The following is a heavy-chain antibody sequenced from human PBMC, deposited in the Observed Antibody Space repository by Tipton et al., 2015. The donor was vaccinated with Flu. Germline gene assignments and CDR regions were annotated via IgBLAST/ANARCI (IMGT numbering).Heavy chain of an antibody. V-gene: IGHV3-30*04. CDR1: GFTFSSYA. CDR3: ARGDYVEGGAFDI. J-gene: IGHJ3*02. D-gene: IGHD4-17*01. CDR2: ISYDGSNK. Sequence: QLVQSGGGVVQPGRSLRLSCAASGFTFSSYAMHWVRQAPGKGLEWVAVISYDGSNKYYADSVKGRFTISRDNSKNTLYLQMNSLRAEDTAVYYCARGDYVEGGAFDIWGQGTMVTVSS.